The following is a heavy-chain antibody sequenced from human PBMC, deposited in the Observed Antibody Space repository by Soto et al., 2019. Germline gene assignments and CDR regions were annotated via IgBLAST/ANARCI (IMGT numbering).Heavy chain of an antibody. Sequence: EEQLVESGGDLVQPGGSLRLSCAASGFTVSNNYMSWVRQAPGKELEWVSLIYSGGSTYYADSVKGRFTISRDSSKNTLYLLMNSLRAEDTAMYYCAAYSHKGYWGQGTLVTVSS. V-gene: IGHV3-66*01. CDR2: IYSGGST. J-gene: IGHJ4*02. CDR3: AAYSHKGY. D-gene: IGHD3-16*01. CDR1: GFTVSNNY.